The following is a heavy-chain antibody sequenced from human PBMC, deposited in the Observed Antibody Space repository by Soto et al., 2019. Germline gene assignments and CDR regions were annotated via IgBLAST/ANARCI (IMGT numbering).Heavy chain of an antibody. D-gene: IGHD5-18*01. Sequence: SETLSLTCTVSGGSISSGGYYWSWIRQHPGKGLEWIGYIYYSGSTYYNPSLKSRVTISVDTSKNQFSLKLSSVTAADTAVYYCARSRYSYGYLVDYWGQGTLVTVS. CDR2: IYYSGST. V-gene: IGHV4-31*03. CDR1: GGSISSGGYY. J-gene: IGHJ4*02. CDR3: ARSRYSYGYLVDY.